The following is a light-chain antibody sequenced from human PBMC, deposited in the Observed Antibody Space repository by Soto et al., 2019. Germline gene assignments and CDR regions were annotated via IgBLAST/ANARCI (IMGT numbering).Light chain of an antibody. J-gene: IGLJ3*02. CDR1: SSDIGAYNY. Sequence: QPVLTQPASVSGSPGQSITISCSGSSSDIGAYNYVSWYQHHPGKVPKVMIYEVTNRPSGVSNRFSGSKSGNTASLTISGLQAEDEADYYCSSYTSSSTLVFGGGTKVTVL. CDR2: EVT. CDR3: SSYTSSSTLV. V-gene: IGLV2-14*01.